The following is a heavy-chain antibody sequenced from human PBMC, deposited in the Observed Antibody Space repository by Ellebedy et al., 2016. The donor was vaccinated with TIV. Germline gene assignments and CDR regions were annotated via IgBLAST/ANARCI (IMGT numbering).Heavy chain of an antibody. CDR3: ARYSGSGTFYRNGMDV. J-gene: IGHJ6*02. CDR2: VSAYSGNT. CDR1: GYTFIDYG. Sequence: AASVKVSCKSSGYTFIDYGVTWLRQPPGQGLDWMGWVSAYSGNTNYAENLQGRVTMTTDPSTDTAYMELRSLRSDDTAVYFCARYSGSGTFYRNGMDVWGQGTTVTVSS. V-gene: IGHV1-18*01. D-gene: IGHD3-10*01.